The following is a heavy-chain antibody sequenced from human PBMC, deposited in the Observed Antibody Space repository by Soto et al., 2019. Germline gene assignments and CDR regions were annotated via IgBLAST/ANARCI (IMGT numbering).Heavy chain of an antibody. D-gene: IGHD3-16*01. J-gene: IGHJ4*02. V-gene: IGHV1-2*02. CDR2: INPNSDVT. Sequence: QVQLVQSGAEVKKPGASVKVSCKASGYTFNSYYIHWVRQAPGQGLEWMGWINPNSDVTGYAQSFQGRVNMTRDMSMTTAYMDLTRLRSDDTAVYYCVRVGLNRNYDFDFWGQGTLITVSS. CDR3: VRVGLNRNYDFDF. CDR1: GYTFNSYY.